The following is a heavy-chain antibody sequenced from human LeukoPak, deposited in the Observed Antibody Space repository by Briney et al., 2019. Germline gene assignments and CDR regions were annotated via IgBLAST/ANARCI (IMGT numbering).Heavy chain of an antibody. D-gene: IGHD6-13*01. V-gene: IGHV5-10-1*01. CDR2: IDPSDAYT. CDR1: GYRFTSYW. Sequence: GESLRISCKASGYRFTSYWISWVRQMPGKGLEWMGRIDPSDAYTNYSPSFQGRVTISADNSITTAYLHFSGLRASDRGIYYCALGGISSSWYYWFDPWGQGTLVTVSS. J-gene: IGHJ5*02. CDR3: ALGGISSSWYYWFDP.